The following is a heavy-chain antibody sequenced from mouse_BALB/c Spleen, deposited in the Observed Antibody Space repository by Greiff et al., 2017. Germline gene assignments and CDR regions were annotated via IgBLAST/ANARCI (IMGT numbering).Heavy chain of an antibody. V-gene: IGHV2-9-2*01. CDR3: VRRNDYDDY. Sequence: QVQLKESGPGLVAPSQSLSITCTVSGFSLTSYDISWIRQPPGKGLEWLGVIWTGGGTNYNSAFMSRLSISKDNSKSQVFLKMNSLQTDDTAIYYCVRRNDYDDYWGQGTTLTVSS. D-gene: IGHD2-4*01. CDR1: GFSLTSYD. CDR2: IWTGGGT. J-gene: IGHJ2*01.